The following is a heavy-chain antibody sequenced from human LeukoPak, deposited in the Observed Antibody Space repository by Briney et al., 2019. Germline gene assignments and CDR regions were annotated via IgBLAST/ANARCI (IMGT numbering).Heavy chain of an antibody. J-gene: IGHJ5*02. Sequence: GGSLRLSCEVSGFTFSVYSMNWVCQAPGEGLQWVASISSDGVYTHYADSVKGRFTISRDNAKDSLYLQMVTLRAEDTAVYYCARDILGGVGNWFDPWGQGTLVTVSS. V-gene: IGHV3-21*01. CDR2: ISSDGVYT. CDR3: ARDILGGVGNWFDP. CDR1: GFTFSVYS. D-gene: IGHD3-3*02.